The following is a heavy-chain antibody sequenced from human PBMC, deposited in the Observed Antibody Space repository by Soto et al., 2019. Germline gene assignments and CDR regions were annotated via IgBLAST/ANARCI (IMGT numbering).Heavy chain of an antibody. CDR1: GGTFSSYA. CDR3: ARGLVGATHYYYMDV. CDR2: IIPIFGTA. J-gene: IGHJ6*03. D-gene: IGHD1-26*01. Sequence: ASVKVSCKASGGTFSSYAISWVRQAPGQGLEWMGGIIPIFGTANYAQKFQGRVTITADESTSTAYMELSSLRSEDTAVYYGARGLVGATHYYYMDVWGKGTTVTVSS. V-gene: IGHV1-69*13.